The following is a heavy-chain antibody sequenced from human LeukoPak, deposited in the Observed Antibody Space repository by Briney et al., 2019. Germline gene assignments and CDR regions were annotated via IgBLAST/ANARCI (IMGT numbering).Heavy chain of an antibody. CDR1: ELTFSPFA. Sequence: GGPRSLSCPPSELTFSPFAMHWFRRAPAKGLEWLPVIWSDGTNQYYADSVKGRFTISRDDSQKTVYLEMNSLRPEDTAMYYCARDAQRGFDYSNSLRYWGQGTLVTVSS. J-gene: IGHJ4*02. V-gene: IGHV3-33*01. D-gene: IGHD4-11*01. CDR3: ARDAQRGFDYSNSLRY. CDR2: IWSDGTNQ.